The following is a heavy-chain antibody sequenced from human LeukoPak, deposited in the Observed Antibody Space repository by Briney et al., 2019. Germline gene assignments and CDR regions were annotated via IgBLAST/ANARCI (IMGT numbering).Heavy chain of an antibody. CDR3: AKASGQLVPNSFFDY. CDR1: GFTFSSYD. J-gene: IGHJ4*02. Sequence: GGSLRLSCAASGFTFSSYDMSWVRQATGKGLEWVSGIRGSGGSTYYADSVKGRFTISRDNSKNTLYLQMNSLRAEDTAVYYCAKASGQLVPNSFFDYWGQGTLVTVSS. CDR2: IRGSGGST. D-gene: IGHD6-6*01. V-gene: IGHV3-23*01.